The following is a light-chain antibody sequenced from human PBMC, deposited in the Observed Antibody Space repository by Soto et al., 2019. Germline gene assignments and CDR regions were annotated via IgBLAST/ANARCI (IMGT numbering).Light chain of an antibody. CDR3: QQYNTYLWT. CDR1: QSISSW. CDR2: DAS. Sequence: GDRVTITCRASQSISSWLAWYXQKXGKXXKXXXYDASSLESGVPSRFSGSGYGTEFTLTISSLQPDDFATYYCQQYNTYLWTFGQGNKVDI. J-gene: IGKJ1*01. V-gene: IGKV1-5*01.